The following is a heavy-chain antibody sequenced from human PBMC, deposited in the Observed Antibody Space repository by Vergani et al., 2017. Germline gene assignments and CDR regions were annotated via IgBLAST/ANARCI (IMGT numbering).Heavy chain of an antibody. V-gene: IGHV3-30*02. D-gene: IGHD2-8*02. CDR3: AKEWVLGGWSPGDFDY. Sequence: VQLLESGGGLVQPGGSLRLSCAASGFTFSSYGMHWVRQAPGKGLEWVAVIWYDGSNKYYADSVKGRFTISRDNSKNTLYLQMNSLRDEDTAVYYCAKEWVLGGWSPGDFDYWGQGTLVTVSS. CDR1: GFTFSSYG. J-gene: IGHJ4*02. CDR2: IWYDGSNK.